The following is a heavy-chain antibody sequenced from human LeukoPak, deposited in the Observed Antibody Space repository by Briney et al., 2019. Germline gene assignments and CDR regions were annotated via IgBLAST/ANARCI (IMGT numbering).Heavy chain of an antibody. J-gene: IGHJ4*02. CDR2: IIPIFGTA. V-gene: IGHV1-69*01. D-gene: IGHD2-15*01. Sequence: SAKVSCKASGGTFSSYAISWVRQAPGQGLEWMGGIIPIFGTANYAQKFQGRVTITADESTSTAYMELSSLRSEDTAVYYCASGVVVAATQRFDYWGQGTLVTVSS. CDR3: ASGVVVAATQRFDY. CDR1: GGTFSSYA.